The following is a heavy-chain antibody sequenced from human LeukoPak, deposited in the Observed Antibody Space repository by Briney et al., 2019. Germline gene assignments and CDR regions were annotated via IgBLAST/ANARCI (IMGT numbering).Heavy chain of an antibody. V-gene: IGHV3-33*01. CDR3: ARDGPALGGLFSPSYPPDY. J-gene: IGHJ4*02. CDR2: IRYDGSNK. CDR1: GFTFSSYG. D-gene: IGHD3-10*01. Sequence: PGGSLRLSCAASGFTFSSYGMHWVRQAPGKGLEWVAVIRYDGSNKYYADSVKGRFTISRDNSKNTLYLQMNSLRAEDTAVYYCARDGPALGGLFSPSYPPDYWGQGTLVTVSS.